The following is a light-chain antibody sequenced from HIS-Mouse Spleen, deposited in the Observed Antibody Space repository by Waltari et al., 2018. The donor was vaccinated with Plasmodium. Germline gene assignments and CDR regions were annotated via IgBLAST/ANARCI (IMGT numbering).Light chain of an antibody. CDR1: VLPNKY. Sequence: SYELTQPPSVSGSPGQTARITCSGDVLPNKYAFWYQQKSGPAPVLVIYEDSKRPSGIPEGFSGSSSGTMATLTISGAQVEDEADYYCYSTDSSGNHRVFGGGTKLTVL. CDR2: EDS. J-gene: IGLJ3*02. V-gene: IGLV3-10*01. CDR3: YSTDSSGNHRV.